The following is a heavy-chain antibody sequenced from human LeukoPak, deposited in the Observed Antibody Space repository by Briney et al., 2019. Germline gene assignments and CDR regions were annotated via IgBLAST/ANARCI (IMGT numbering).Heavy chain of an antibody. Sequence: GGSLRLSCAASGFTFSKDWMTWVRQAPGKGLEWVANINPDGSGKQFVDSMKGRFTISRDNAKNSLYLQMNSLRAEDTAVYYCARDSGGYYDSSGYDWGQGTLVTVSS. D-gene: IGHD3-22*01. CDR3: ARDSGGYYDSSGYD. J-gene: IGHJ4*02. V-gene: IGHV3-7*01. CDR1: GFTFSKDW. CDR2: INPDGSGK.